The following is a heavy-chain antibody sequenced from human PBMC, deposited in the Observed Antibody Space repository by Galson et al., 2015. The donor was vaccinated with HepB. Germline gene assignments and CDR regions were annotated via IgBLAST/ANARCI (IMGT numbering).Heavy chain of an antibody. J-gene: IGHJ6*02. CDR3: ARARDAGTYLFYYYGMDV. V-gene: IGHV1-69*04. CDR1: GGTFSSYA. D-gene: IGHD1-26*01. CDR2: IVPVLDVA. Sequence: SVKVSCKASGGTFSSYAISWVRQAPGQGLEWMGRIVPVLDVANYAQSFQGRVTITADNSTNTAYMELSRLRSEDTAVYYCARARDAGTYLFYYYGMDVWGQGTTVTVSS.